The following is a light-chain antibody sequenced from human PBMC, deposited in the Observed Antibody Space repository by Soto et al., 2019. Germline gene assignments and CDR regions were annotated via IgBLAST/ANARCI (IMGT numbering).Light chain of an antibody. Sequence: QSVLTQPASVSGSPGQSITISCTGTSSDVGAYIFVSWYQQHPGKAPKPMIYDIINRPSGVSNRFSGSKSGNTASLTISGLQAEDEADYYCVSFTTSRSYVFGTGTNVTVL. CDR3: VSFTTSRSYV. CDR2: DII. V-gene: IGLV2-14*03. J-gene: IGLJ1*01. CDR1: SSDVGAYIF.